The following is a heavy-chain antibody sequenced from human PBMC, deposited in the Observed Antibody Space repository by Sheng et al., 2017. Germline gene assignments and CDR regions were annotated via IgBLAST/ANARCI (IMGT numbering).Heavy chain of an antibody. CDR3: ARGKYYYDSSGSLDY. CDR1: GGSFSGYY. Sequence: QVQLQQWGAGLLKPSETLSLTCAVYGGSFSGYYWSWIRQPPGKGLEWIGEINHSGSTNYNPSLKSRVTISVDTSKNQFSLKLSSVTAADTAVYYCARGKYYYDSSGSLDYWARERWSPSPQ. CDR2: INHSGST. V-gene: IGHV4-34*01. J-gene: IGHJ4*02. D-gene: IGHD3-22*01.